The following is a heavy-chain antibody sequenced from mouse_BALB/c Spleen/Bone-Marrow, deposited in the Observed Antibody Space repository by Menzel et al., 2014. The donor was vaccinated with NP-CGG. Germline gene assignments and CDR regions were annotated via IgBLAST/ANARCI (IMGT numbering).Heavy chain of an antibody. J-gene: IGHJ3*01. CDR2: IDPANGNT. V-gene: IGHV14-3*02. Sequence: VQLQQSGAELVKPGASVKLSCTASGFNIKDTYMHWVKQRPEQGLEWIGRIDPANGNTKYDPKFQGKATITADTSSNAAYLQLSSLTSEDTAVYYCAVYDYEGFAYWGQGTLVTVSA. CDR1: GFNIKDTY. CDR3: AVYDYEGFAY. D-gene: IGHD2-4*01.